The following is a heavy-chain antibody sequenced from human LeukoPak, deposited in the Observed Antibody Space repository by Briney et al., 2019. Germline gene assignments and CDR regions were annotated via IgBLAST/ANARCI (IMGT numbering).Heavy chain of an antibody. CDR1: GGSFSGYY. V-gene: IGHV4-34*09. CDR3: VRGRGDYYDSSGGYYFDL. Sequence: PSETLSLTCAVYGGSFSGYYWSWIRQPPGKGLEWIGYIYYSGSTYYNPSLKSRVTISEDTSTNQFSLKLSSVTAADTAVYYCVRGRGDYYDSSGGYYFDLWGQGTLVTVSS. J-gene: IGHJ4*02. CDR2: IYYSGST. D-gene: IGHD3-22*01.